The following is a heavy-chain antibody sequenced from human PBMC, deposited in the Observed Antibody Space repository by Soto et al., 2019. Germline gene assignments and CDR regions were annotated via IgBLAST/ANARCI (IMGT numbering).Heavy chain of an antibody. CDR2: ISYDGSNK. Sequence: QVQLVESGGGVVQPGRSLRLSCAASGFTFSSYAMHWVRQAPGKGLEWVAVISYDGSNKYYADSVKGRFTISRDNSKNTLYLQMNSLRAEDTAVYYCARDFGIAAAGTPFKYYYGMDVWGQGTTVTVSS. J-gene: IGHJ6*02. V-gene: IGHV3-30-3*01. D-gene: IGHD6-13*01. CDR3: ARDFGIAAAGTPFKYYYGMDV. CDR1: GFTFSSYA.